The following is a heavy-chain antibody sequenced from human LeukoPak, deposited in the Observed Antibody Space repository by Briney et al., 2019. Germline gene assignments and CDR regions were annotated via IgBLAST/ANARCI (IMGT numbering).Heavy chain of an antibody. D-gene: IGHD1-26*01. CDR1: NGSISTYY. Sequence: SETLSLTCTVSNGSISTYYWGWIRQPPGKGLEWIGYIYHGGSTAYNPSFKRRVTISMDSSKNHLSLRLTSLTGVDTALYYCARHGGTLDYFDSWGAGSLVTVSS. CDR2: IYHGGST. J-gene: IGHJ4*02. V-gene: IGHV4-59*08. CDR3: ARHGGTLDYFDS.